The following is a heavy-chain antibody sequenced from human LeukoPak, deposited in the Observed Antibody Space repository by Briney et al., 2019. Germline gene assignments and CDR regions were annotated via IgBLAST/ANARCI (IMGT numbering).Heavy chain of an antibody. CDR3: AKEGDIVATIGD. D-gene: IGHD5-12*01. V-gene: IGHV3-30*18. Sequence: GGSLRLSCAASGFTFSSYGMHWVRQAPGKGLEWVAVISYDGSNKYYADSVKGRFTISRDNSKNTLYLRMNSLRAEDTAVYYCAKEGDIVATIGDWGQGTLVTVSS. J-gene: IGHJ4*02. CDR2: ISYDGSNK. CDR1: GFTFSSYG.